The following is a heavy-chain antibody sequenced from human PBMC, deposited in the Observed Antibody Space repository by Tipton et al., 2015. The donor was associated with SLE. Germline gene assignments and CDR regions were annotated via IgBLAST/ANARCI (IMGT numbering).Heavy chain of an antibody. Sequence: LRLSCAVYGGSFSGYYWSWIRQPPGKGLEWIGKINHSGSTNYNPSLKSRVTMSVDTSKSQFSLKLTSVTAADTAVYYCARRMVQGGDALDIWGLGTLVTVSS. CDR2: INHSGST. CDR3: ARRMVQGGDALDI. J-gene: IGHJ3*02. V-gene: IGHV4-34*01. CDR1: GGSFSGYY. D-gene: IGHD3-10*01.